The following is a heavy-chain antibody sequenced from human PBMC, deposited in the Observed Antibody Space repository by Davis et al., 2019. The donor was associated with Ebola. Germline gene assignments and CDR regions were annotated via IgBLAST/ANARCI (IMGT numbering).Heavy chain of an antibody. D-gene: IGHD5-18*01. CDR3: ARRPRLPGRIDY. CDR2: IYYSGST. Sequence: PSETLSLTCTVSGGSISSSSYYWGWIRQPPGKGLEWIGSIYYSGSTYYNPSLKSRVTISVDTSKNQFSLKLSSVTAADTAVYYCARRPRLPGRIDYWGQGTLVTVSS. V-gene: IGHV4-39*01. CDR1: GGSISSSSYY. J-gene: IGHJ4*02.